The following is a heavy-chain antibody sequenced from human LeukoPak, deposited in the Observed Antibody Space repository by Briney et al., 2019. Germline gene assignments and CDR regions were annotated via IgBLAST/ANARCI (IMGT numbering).Heavy chain of an antibody. CDR2: ISAYNGNT. Sequence: ASVKVSCKASGYTFTSYGISWVRQAPGQGLEWMGWISAYNGNTNYAQKLQGRVTMTTDTSTSTAYMELRSLRSDDTAVYYCARVGGGWIYYDSSGIFDAFDIWGQGTMVTVSS. D-gene: IGHD3-22*01. V-gene: IGHV1-18*01. CDR1: GYTFTSYG. J-gene: IGHJ3*02. CDR3: ARVGGGWIYYDSSGIFDAFDI.